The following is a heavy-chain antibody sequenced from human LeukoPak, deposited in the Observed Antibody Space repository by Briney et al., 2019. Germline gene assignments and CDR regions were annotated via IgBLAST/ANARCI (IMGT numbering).Heavy chain of an antibody. CDR3: AKEMATIGDAFDI. CDR1: GFTFSSYS. V-gene: IGHV3-48*01. J-gene: IGHJ3*02. Sequence: GGSLRLSCVASGFTFSSYSMNWVRQAPGKGLEWVSYISSSSRTINYADSVKGRFTISRDNAKNTLYLQMNSLRAEDTAVYYCAKEMATIGDAFDIWGQGTMVTVSS. D-gene: IGHD5-24*01. CDR2: ISSSSRTI.